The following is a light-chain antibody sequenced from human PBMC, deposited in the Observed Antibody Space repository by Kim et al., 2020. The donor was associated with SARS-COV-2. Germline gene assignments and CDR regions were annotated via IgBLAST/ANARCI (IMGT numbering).Light chain of an antibody. Sequence: DIVMTQSPDSLAVSLGERATINCKSSQSVLFNSNNKNYLAWYQQKPGQPPKLLIYWASTRESGVPDRFSGSGSGTDFTLTISSLQAEDVAVYYCQQYSSTPRTFGQGAKVDFK. CDR2: WAS. CDR1: QSVLFNSNNKNY. CDR3: QQYSSTPRT. J-gene: IGKJ1*01. V-gene: IGKV4-1*01.